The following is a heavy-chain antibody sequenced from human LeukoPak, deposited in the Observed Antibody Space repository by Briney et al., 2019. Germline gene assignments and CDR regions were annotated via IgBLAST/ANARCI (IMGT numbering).Heavy chain of an antibody. CDR3: ARMGGYSYDKGEFDY. CDR2: ISYSGST. D-gene: IGHD5-18*01. V-gene: IGHV4-59*12. J-gene: IGHJ4*02. CDR1: GDSMTNYY. Sequence: SETLSLTCTVSGDSMTNYYWSWIRQPPGMGLEWIGYISYSGSTNYNPSLKSRVTFSIDTSKNQFSLKLSSVTAADTAVYYCARMGGYSYDKGEFDYWGQGTLVTVSS.